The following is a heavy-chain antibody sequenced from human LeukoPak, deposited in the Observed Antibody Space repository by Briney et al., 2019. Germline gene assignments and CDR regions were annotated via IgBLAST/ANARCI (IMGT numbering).Heavy chain of an antibody. Sequence: ATVKVSCKASGYTFTGYYMHWVRQAPGQGLEWMGRINPKSGATNYAQTSQGSVTITRDTSISTAYMELSSLRSDDTAVYYCARTPLHSDLRAFDIWGQGTMVTISS. J-gene: IGHJ3*02. D-gene: IGHD2-15*01. CDR3: ARTPLHSDLRAFDI. CDR1: GYTFTGYY. CDR2: INPKSGAT. V-gene: IGHV1-2*06.